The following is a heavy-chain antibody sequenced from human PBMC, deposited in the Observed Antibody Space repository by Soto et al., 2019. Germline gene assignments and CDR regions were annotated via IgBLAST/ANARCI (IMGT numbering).Heavy chain of an antibody. CDR2: ICYDGSNK. CDR3: ARVRVFGVVISQYYGMDV. J-gene: IGHJ6*02. CDR1: GFTFSTYA. D-gene: IGHD3-3*01. V-gene: IGHV3-33*01. Sequence: LRLSFAASGFTFSTYAMHWVRQAPGKGLEWVAVICYDGSNKYYSDSVKGRFTMSRDNSKNTLYLQMNSLRAEDTAVYYCARVRVFGVVISQYYGMDVWGQGTTVTVSS.